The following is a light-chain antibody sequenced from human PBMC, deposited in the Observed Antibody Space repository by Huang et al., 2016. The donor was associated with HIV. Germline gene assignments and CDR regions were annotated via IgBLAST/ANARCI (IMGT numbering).Light chain of an antibody. V-gene: IGKV1-39*01. CDR2: AAS. J-gene: IGKJ1*01. CDR3: QQSYSTPWT. Sequence: DIQMTQSPSSLSASVGDRVTITCRASQSISSYLNWYQQKPGKAPKRLIYAASGLQSGVPSRFSGSGSGTDFTLTISSLQPEDFATYYCQQSYSTPWTFGQGTKVEIK. CDR1: QSISSY.